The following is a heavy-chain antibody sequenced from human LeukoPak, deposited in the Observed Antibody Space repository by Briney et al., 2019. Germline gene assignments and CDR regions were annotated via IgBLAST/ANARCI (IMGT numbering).Heavy chain of an antibody. D-gene: IGHD5-18*01. J-gene: IGHJ4*02. V-gene: IGHV3-30*04. CDR3: ATTTIQLWLLDY. CDR1: GFTFSSYA. Sequence: GGSLRLSCAASGFTFSSYAMHWVRQAPGKGLEWVAVISYDGSNKYYADSVKGRFTISRDNSKNTLYLQMNSLRAEDTAVYYCATTTIQLWLLDYWGQGTLVTVSS. CDR2: ISYDGSNK.